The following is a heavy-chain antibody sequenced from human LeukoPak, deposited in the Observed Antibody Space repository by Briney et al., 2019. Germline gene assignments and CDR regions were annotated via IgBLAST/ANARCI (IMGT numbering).Heavy chain of an antibody. CDR3: ARDEEGFGELLLIDY. Sequence: GASVKVSCKASGYTFTSYDINWVRQATGQGLEWMGWMNPNSGNTGYAQKFQGRVTITADKSTSTAYMELSSLRSEDTAVYYCARDEEGFGELLLIDYWGQGTLVTVSS. CDR2: MNPNSGNT. V-gene: IGHV1-8*03. D-gene: IGHD3-10*01. CDR1: GYTFTSYD. J-gene: IGHJ4*02.